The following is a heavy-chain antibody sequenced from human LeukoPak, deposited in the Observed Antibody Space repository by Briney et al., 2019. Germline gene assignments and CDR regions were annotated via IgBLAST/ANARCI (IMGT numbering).Heavy chain of an antibody. D-gene: IGHD2-2*01. J-gene: IGHJ4*02. CDR3: ARGYCSSTSCYRGNHYFDY. CDR1: GGSISSSSYY. CDR2: IYYSGST. V-gene: IGHV4-39*01. Sequence: SETLSLTCTVSGGSISSSSYYWGWIRQPPGKGLEWIGSIYYSGSTYYNPSLKSRVTISVDTSKNQFSLKLSSVTAADTAVYYCARGYCSSTSCYRGNHYFDYWGQGTLVTVSS.